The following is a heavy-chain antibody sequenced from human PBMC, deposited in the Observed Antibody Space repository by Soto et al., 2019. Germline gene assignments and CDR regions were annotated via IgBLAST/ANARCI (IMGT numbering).Heavy chain of an antibody. CDR2: ITSDTNTT. CDR1: GFPFSIYS. CDR3: ARSVEGHFDY. J-gene: IGHJ4*02. Sequence: EVQLVESGGGLVQPGGSLRLTCVASGFPFSIYSMNWVRQAPGKGLDWSSYITSDTNTTKYADSVKGRFTISRDNAKYLVYLQMNSLRDEDMAAYFCARSVEGHFDYWGQGTVVTVSS. D-gene: IGHD6-19*01. V-gene: IGHV3-48*02.